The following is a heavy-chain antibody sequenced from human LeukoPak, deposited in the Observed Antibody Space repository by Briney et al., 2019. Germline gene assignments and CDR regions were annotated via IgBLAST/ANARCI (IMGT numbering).Heavy chain of an antibody. CDR2: IIPILGIA. D-gene: IGHD2-2*01. V-gene: IGHV1-69*04. CDR1: GGTFSSYT. J-gene: IGHJ5*02. Sequence: SVKVSCKASGGTFSSYTISWVRQAPGQGLEWMGRIIPILGIANYAQKFQGRVTITADKSTSTAYMEPSSLRSEDTAVYYCARDKGYCSSTSCRGYNWFDPWGQGTLVTVSS. CDR3: ARDKGYCSSTSCRGYNWFDP.